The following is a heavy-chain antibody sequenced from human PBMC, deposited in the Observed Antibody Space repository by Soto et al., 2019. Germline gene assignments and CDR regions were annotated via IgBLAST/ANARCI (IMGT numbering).Heavy chain of an antibody. CDR2: ISSSSSTM. D-gene: IGHD1-20*01. CDR3: ARAEGISPFAFDI. J-gene: IGHJ3*02. V-gene: IGHV3-48*01. Sequence: GGSLRLSCAASGFTFSSYSMNWVRQAPGKGLEWVSYISSSSSTMYYADSVKGRFTISRDNAKNSLYLQMNSLRAEDTAVYYCARAEGISPFAFDIWGQGTMVTVSS. CDR1: GFTFSSYS.